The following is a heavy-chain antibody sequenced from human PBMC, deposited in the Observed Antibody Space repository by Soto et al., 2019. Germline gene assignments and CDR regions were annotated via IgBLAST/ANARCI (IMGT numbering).Heavy chain of an antibody. J-gene: IGHJ4*02. CDR3: GRLLYSSGWPLDY. Sequence: PGASLKISCKGSGYSFTSYWIGWVRQMPGIGLEWMGIIYPGDSDTRYSPSFQGQVTISADKSISTAYLQWSSLKASDTAIYYCGRLLYSSGWPLDYWGQGTLVTVS. D-gene: IGHD6-19*01. CDR2: IYPGDSDT. V-gene: IGHV5-51*01. CDR1: GYSFTSYW.